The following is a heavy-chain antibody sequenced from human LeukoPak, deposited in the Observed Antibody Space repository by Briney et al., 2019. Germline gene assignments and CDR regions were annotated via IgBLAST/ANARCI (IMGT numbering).Heavy chain of an antibody. V-gene: IGHV4-4*07. CDR1: GGSISSYY. CDR3: ARDLRGSDYGDFPV. J-gene: IGHJ4*02. CDR2: IYTSGST. Sequence: TSETLSLTCTVSGGSISSYYWSWIRQPAGKGLEWIGRIYTSGSTNYNPSFKSRVTMSVDTSKNQFSLKLSSVTAADTAVYYCARDLRGSDYGDFPVWGQGTLVTVSS. D-gene: IGHD4-17*01.